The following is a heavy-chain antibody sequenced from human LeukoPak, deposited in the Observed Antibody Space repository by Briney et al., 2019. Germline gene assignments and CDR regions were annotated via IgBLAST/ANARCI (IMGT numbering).Heavy chain of an antibody. CDR1: GFIFSDYY. CDR3: ARPNASGNYRAFDI. Sequence: GGSLRLSCAPSGFIFSDYYMSWIRQAPGKGLEWVTNISSSGSSIYYADSVKGRFTISRDNARNSLYLQMNSLRVEDTAVYYCARPNASGNYRAFDIWGQGIIVTASS. J-gene: IGHJ3*02. CDR2: ISSSGSSI. V-gene: IGHV3-11*04. D-gene: IGHD3-10*01.